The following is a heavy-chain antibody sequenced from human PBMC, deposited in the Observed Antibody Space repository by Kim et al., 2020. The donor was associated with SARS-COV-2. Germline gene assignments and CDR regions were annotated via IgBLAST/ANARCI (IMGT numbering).Heavy chain of an antibody. D-gene: IGHD2-2*01. CDR1: GGSISSYY. Sequence: SETLSLTCTVSGGSISSYYWSWIRQPPGKGLEWIGYIYYSGSTNYNPSLKSRVTISVDTSKNQLSLKLSSLTAADTAVYFCARGQLLFGVWGQGTLVTVSS. CDR3: ARGQLLFGV. J-gene: IGHJ4*02. V-gene: IGHV4-59*01. CDR2: IYYSGST.